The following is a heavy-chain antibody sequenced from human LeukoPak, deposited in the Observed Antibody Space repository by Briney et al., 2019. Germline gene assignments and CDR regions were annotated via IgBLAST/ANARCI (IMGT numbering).Heavy chain of an antibody. D-gene: IGHD3-3*01. Sequence: PGGSLRLSCETSEFIFSRYWMTWVRQAPWRGLEWVANIKKDGGEKHYVDSVKGRFTISRDNAKNSLYLQMSSLRTEDTAVYYCARLREYDFLSDYDYFPQRGFYLDSWGQGTLVTVSS. J-gene: IGHJ4*02. V-gene: IGHV3-7*01. CDR2: IKKDGGEK. CDR1: EFIFSRYW. CDR3: ARLREYDFLSDYDYFPQRGFYLDS.